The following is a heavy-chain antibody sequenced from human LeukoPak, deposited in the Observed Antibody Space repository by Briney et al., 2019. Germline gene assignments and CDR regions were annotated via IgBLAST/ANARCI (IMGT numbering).Heavy chain of an antibody. CDR1: GGSISNTNYY. CDR2: IHYSGST. Sequence: PSETLSLTCTVSGGSISNTNYYWGWIRQPPGKGLEWIGNIHYSGSTYHNPSLKSRVTISVDTSKNQFSLNLSSVTAADTAVYYCATRRNSDFQGFDYWGQGTLVTVSS. V-gene: IGHV4-39*01. J-gene: IGHJ4*02. D-gene: IGHD3-3*01. CDR3: ATRRNSDFQGFDY.